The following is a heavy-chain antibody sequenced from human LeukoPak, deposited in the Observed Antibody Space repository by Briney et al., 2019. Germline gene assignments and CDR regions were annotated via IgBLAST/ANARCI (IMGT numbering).Heavy chain of an antibody. D-gene: IGHD6-19*01. CDR3: AKDRQWLAQHIDY. CDR1: GFTYSDYA. Sequence: GGSLRLSCAASGFTYSDYAMSWVRQAPGKGLEWVSGISGSGSSTYYADSVRGRFTISRDNSKTNLYLQMNSLRVEDTAVYYCAKDRQWLAQHIDYWGQGTLVTVSS. J-gene: IGHJ4*02. V-gene: IGHV3-23*01. CDR2: ISGSGSST.